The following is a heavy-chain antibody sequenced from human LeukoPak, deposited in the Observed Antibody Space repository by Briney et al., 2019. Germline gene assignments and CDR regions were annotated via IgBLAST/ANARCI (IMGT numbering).Heavy chain of an antibody. J-gene: IGHJ4*02. CDR3: ARGLLPYYFDY. D-gene: IGHD3-22*01. CDR2: IYYSGST. Sequence: SETLSLTCTVSGGSISSYYWSWIRQPPGKGLEWIGYIYYSGSTNYNPSLKSRVTISVDTSKNQFSLKLSSVTAADTAVYYCARGLLPYYFDYWGQGTLVTVSS. CDR1: GGSISSYY. V-gene: IGHV4-59*01.